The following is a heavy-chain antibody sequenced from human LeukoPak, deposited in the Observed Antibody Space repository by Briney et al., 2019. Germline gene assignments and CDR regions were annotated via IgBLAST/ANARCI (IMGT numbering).Heavy chain of an antibody. J-gene: IGHJ4*02. CDR1: GGTFSSYA. V-gene: IGHV1-69*13. CDR3: ASQYESSVYSPRGYFDY. Sequence: SVKVSCKASGGTFSSYAISWVRQAPGQGLEWMGGIIPIFGTADYAQKFQGRVTITADESTSTAYMELSSLRSEDTAVYYCASQYESSVYSPRGYFDYWGQRTLVTLSS. D-gene: IGHD3-22*01. CDR2: IIPIFGTA.